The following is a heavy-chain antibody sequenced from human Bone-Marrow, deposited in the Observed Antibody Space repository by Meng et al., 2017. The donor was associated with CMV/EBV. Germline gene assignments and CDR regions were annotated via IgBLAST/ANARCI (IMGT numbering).Heavy chain of an antibody. CDR1: RFTFSNYW. CDR2: IKEDGREK. D-gene: IGHD2-2*01. V-gene: IGHV3-7*01. Sequence: GESLKISCAASRFTFSNYWMSWVRQAPGKGLEWVANIKEDGREKYYVDSVKGRFTISRDNAKNSLYLQMNSLRAEDTAVYYCARGIVVVPAAMLRSYYYYGMDVWGQGTTVTVSS. CDR3: ARGIVVVPAAMLRSYYYYGMDV. J-gene: IGHJ6*02.